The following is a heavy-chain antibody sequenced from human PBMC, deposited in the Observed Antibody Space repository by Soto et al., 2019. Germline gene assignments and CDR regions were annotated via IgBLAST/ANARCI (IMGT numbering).Heavy chain of an antibody. CDR1: GFTFSDYY. Sequence: PGGSLRLSCAASGFTFSDYYMGWIRQAPGKGLEWVSYISSSSSYTNYADSVKGRFTISRDNAKNSLYLQMNSLRAEDTAVYYCARDRDYYDSSGPIDYWGQGTLVTVSS. V-gene: IGHV3-11*06. CDR3: ARDRDYYDSSGPIDY. D-gene: IGHD3-22*01. J-gene: IGHJ4*02. CDR2: ISSSSSYT.